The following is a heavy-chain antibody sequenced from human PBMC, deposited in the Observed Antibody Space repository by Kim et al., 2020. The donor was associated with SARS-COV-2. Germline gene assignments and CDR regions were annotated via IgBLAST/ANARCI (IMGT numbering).Heavy chain of an antibody. D-gene: IGHD6-19*01. Sequence: GGSLRLSCAASGFTFDDYAMHWVRQAPGKGLEWVSGISWNSGSIGYADSVKGRFTISRDNAKNSLYLQMNSLRAEDTALYYCAKDILRRIAVPSDWGQGTLVTVSS. CDR1: GFTFDDYA. CDR3: AKDILRRIAVPSD. V-gene: IGHV3-9*01. CDR2: ISWNSGSI. J-gene: IGHJ4*02.